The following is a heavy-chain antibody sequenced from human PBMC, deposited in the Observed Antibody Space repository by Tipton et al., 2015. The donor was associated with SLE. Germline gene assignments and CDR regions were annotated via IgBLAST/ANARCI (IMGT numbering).Heavy chain of an antibody. CDR3: TADLPDGMQGLFDY. CDR2: IKSKSDGGTT. J-gene: IGHJ4*02. V-gene: IGHV3-15*01. CDR1: GFTFSGAW. D-gene: IGHD1-14*01. Sequence: SLRLSCAASGFTFSGAWMNWVRQAPGKGQEWVGRIKSKSDGGTTDYAAPVKGRFSISRDDSEDTLFLQMNSLKTEDTAVYYCTADLPDGMQGLFDYWGQGTLVTVSP.